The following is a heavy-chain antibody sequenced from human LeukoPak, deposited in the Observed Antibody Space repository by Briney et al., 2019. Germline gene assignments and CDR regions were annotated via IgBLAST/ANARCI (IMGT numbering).Heavy chain of an antibody. J-gene: IGHJ5*02. CDR2: ISGSGGST. Sequence: GGSLRLSCAASGFTFSIYAMSWVRQAPGKGLEWVSAISGSGGSTYYADSVKGRFTISRDNSKNTLYLQMNSLRAEDTAVYYCAKTVLGATRFTWFDPWGQGTLVTVSS. CDR1: GFTFSIYA. CDR3: AKTVLGATRFTWFDP. V-gene: IGHV3-23*01. D-gene: IGHD1-26*01.